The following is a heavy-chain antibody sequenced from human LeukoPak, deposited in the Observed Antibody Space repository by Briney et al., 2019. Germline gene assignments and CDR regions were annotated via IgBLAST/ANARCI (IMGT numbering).Heavy chain of an antibody. Sequence: GGSLRLSCVTSGFTFSTDGIHWVRQAPGKGPEWVANINFDGSSRYYADSVRGRFTISKDNAKNTLYLQMNSPRAEDTAVYYCARDAPGNTALDYWSQGTLVTVSS. CDR3: ARDAPGNTALDY. D-gene: IGHD5-18*01. CDR1: GFTFSTDG. J-gene: IGHJ4*02. CDR2: INFDGSSR. V-gene: IGHV3-30*12.